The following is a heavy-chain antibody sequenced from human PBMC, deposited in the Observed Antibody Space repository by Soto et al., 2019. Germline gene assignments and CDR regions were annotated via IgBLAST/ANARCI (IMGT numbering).Heavy chain of an antibody. CDR2: INHSGST. Sequence: SETLSLTCAVYGGSFSGYYWSWIRQPPGKGLEWIGEINHSGSTNYNPSLKSRVTISVDTSKNQFSLKLSSVTAADTAVYYCARAPRLVPTPSNFYLWFDPWGQGTLVTVSS. CDR1: GGSFSGYY. J-gene: IGHJ5*02. D-gene: IGHD5-12*01. V-gene: IGHV4-34*01. CDR3: ARAPRLVPTPSNFYLWFDP.